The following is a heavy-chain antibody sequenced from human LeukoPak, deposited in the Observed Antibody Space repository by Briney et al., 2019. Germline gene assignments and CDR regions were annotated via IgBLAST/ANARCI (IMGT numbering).Heavy chain of an antibody. CDR3: ARSKDYYDSSGYHRNNWFDP. V-gene: IGHV4-39*01. D-gene: IGHD3-22*01. CDR2: IYYSGST. CDR1: GGSISSSSYY. Sequence: SETLSLTCNVSGGSISSSSYYWGWIRQPPGKGLEWIGSIYYSGSTYYNPSLKSRVTISVDTSKNQFSLKLSSATAADTAVYYCARSKDYYDSSGYHRNNWFDPWGQGTLVTVSS. J-gene: IGHJ5*02.